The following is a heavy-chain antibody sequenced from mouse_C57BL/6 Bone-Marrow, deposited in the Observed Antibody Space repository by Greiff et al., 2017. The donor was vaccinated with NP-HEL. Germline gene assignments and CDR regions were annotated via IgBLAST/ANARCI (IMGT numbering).Heavy chain of an antibody. J-gene: IGHJ3*01. V-gene: IGHV1-82*01. Sequence: QVQLKESGPELVKPGASVKISCKASGYAFSSSWMNWVKQRPGKGLEWIGRIYPGDGDTNYNGKFKGKATLTADKSSSTAYMQLSSLTSEDSAVDFCAREEDDYDGAFAYWGQGTLVTVSA. CDR3: AREEDDYDGAFAY. CDR2: IYPGDGDT. CDR1: GYAFSSSW. D-gene: IGHD2-4*01.